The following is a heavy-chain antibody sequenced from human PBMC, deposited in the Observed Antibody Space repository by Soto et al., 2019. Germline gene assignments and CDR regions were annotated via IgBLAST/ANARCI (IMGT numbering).Heavy chain of an antibody. CDR1: GYTFTSYY. J-gene: IGHJ3*02. Sequence: ASVKVSCKASGYTFTSYYMHWVRQAPGQGPEWMGIINPSGGSTSYAQKFQGRVTMTRDTSTSTVYMELSSLRSEDTAVYYCARGVERITMIVVVIASPLDAFDIWGQGTMVTVSS. CDR3: ARGVERITMIVVVIASPLDAFDI. V-gene: IGHV1-46*01. CDR2: INPSGGST. D-gene: IGHD3-22*01.